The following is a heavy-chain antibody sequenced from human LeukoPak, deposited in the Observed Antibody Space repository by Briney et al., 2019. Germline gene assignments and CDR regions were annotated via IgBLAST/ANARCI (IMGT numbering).Heavy chain of an antibody. D-gene: IGHD3-22*01. Sequence: GGSLRLSCAASGFTFNTYFLHWVRQAPGKGLVWVSRINSDGSSTTYADSVKGRFTISRDNAKNTLYLQMNSLRAEDTAVYYCASGAVSSFYYTSGYWGQGILVSVSS. V-gene: IGHV3-74*01. J-gene: IGHJ4*02. CDR3: ASGAVSSFYYTSGY. CDR2: INSDGSST. CDR1: GFTFNTYF.